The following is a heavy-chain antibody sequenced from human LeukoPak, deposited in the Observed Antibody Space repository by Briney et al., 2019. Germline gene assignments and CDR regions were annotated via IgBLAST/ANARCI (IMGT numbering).Heavy chain of an antibody. Sequence: ASETLSLTCTVSGGSISSGGYCWSWIRQPPGKGLEWIGYIYHSGSTYYNPSLKSRVTISVDTSKNQFSLKLNSVTAADTAVYYCARLYDGALQYFDYWGQGALVTVSS. CDR3: ARLYDGALQYFDY. CDR1: GGSISSGGYC. V-gene: IGHV4-30-2*01. CDR2: IYHSGST. D-gene: IGHD4/OR15-4a*01. J-gene: IGHJ4*02.